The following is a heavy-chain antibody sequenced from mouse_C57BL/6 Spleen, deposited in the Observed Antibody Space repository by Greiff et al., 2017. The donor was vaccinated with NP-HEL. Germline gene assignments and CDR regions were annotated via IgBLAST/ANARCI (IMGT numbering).Heavy chain of an antibody. D-gene: IGHD4-1*01. Sequence: VQLQQSGAELVRPGASVTLSCKASGYTFTDYEMHWVKQTPVHGLEWIGAIDPETGGTAYNQKFKGKAILTADKSSSTAYMELRSLTSEDSAVYYCTRRGWDVYYAMDYWGQGTSVTVSS. CDR3: TRRGWDVYYAMDY. CDR1: GYTFTDYE. V-gene: IGHV1-15*01. J-gene: IGHJ4*01. CDR2: IDPETGGT.